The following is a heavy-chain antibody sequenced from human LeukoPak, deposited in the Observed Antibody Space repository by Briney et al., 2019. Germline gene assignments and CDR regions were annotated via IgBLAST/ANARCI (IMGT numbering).Heavy chain of an antibody. V-gene: IGHV4-39*01. D-gene: IGHD3-22*01. CDR1: GGSISSNTYY. CDR3: ARNDSGGFDAFDI. J-gene: IGHJ3*02. Sequence: PSETLPLTCTASGGSISSNTYYWGWIRQPPGKGLEWIGSIHYSGSPYYINYRGSTFYNPSLKSRVTISVDTSKNEFSLKLSSVIAADTAIYYCARNDSGGFDAFDIWGQGTMVTVSS. CDR2: IHYSGSPYYINYRGST.